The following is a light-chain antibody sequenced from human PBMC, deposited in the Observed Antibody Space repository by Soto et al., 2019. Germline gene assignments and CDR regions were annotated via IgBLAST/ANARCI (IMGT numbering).Light chain of an antibody. Sequence: DIQITQSPSTLSASVGDRVTITCLASQSISVWLAWYQQKAGNAPNLLIYKASRLESGVPSRFSGSGSGTDFTLTISRLQPEDFAIYYCQQSYSTLWTFGQGTKV. J-gene: IGKJ1*01. V-gene: IGKV1-5*03. CDR2: KAS. CDR3: QQSYSTLWT. CDR1: QSISVW.